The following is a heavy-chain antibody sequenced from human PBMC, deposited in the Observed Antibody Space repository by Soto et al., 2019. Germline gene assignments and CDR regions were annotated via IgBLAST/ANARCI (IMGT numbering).Heavy chain of an antibody. CDR3: ARESVSGTYRFDS. D-gene: IGHD3-16*02. CDR1: GDSLSTYY. CDR2: IHDTGRT. Sequence: QVQLQESGPGLVRPSETLSLTCTVSGDSLSTYYWSWIRQPAGERLEWIGRIHDTGRTNYNPSLKSRVTMSVDTSKNQFSLRVNSVTAADPAVYYCARESVSGTYRFDSWGQGTLVTVSS. V-gene: IGHV4-4*07. J-gene: IGHJ4*02.